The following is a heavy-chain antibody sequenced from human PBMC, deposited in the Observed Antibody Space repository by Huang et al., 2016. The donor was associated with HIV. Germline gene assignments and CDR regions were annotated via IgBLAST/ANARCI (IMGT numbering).Heavy chain of an antibody. CDR2: INHSAST. CDR1: GGSFSGYY. Sequence: QVQLQQWGAGLLRPSETLSLTCAVYGGSFSGYYGTWIRQPPGKGLEWIGEINHSASTNYNPSLKSRGTISVDTSRNQFSLTLTSVTAADTAVYYCARGQGGYYYYYMDVWGKGTTVTVSS. J-gene: IGHJ6*03. V-gene: IGHV4-34*01. CDR3: ARGQGGYYYYYMDV.